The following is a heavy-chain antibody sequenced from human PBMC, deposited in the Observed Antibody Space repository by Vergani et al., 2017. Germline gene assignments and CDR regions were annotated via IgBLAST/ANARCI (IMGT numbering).Heavy chain of an antibody. J-gene: IGHJ1*01. V-gene: IGHV3-30*03. CDR3: ATKSCGTPGCQIGYFRE. CDR2: ISYDGTQK. Sequence: QVHLVESGGGVVQPGRSLRLSCVVSGFTSSYYGMHWVRQASGKGLEWVAVISYDGTQKYYADSVKGRFTISRDNSKSTLYLQMNSLGTEDTAVYYCATKSCGTPGCQIGYFREWGQGTLVTVSS. CDR1: GFTSSYYG. D-gene: IGHD1-1*01.